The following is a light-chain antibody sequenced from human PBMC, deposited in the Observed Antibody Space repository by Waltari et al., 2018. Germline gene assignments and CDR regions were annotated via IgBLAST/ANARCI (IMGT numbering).Light chain of an antibody. J-gene: IGKJ4*01. CDR3: QQGDSFPYT. CDR2: AAS. Sequence: DIQMTQSPSSVSASIGDRVTITCRAGQGIRSFLAWYQQKPGKAPSLLIYAASTLQSGVPPRFSGSGSGTDFTLTINNLQPEDFATYFCQQGDSFPYTFGGGTKVDIK. CDR1: QGIRSF. V-gene: IGKV1-12*01.